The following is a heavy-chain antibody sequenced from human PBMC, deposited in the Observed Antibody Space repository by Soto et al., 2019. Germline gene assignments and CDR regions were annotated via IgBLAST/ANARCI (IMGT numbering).Heavy chain of an antibody. CDR1: GYTFTSYG. J-gene: IGHJ6*02. CDR3: ARSWVTGKVGLDV. V-gene: IGHV1-18*01. CDR2: ISGYTGNT. Sequence: ASVKVSCKASGYTFTSYGFSWVRQAPGQGLEWMGWISGYTGNTNYAQKIQGRVTMTTDTSTSTAHMELRSLISDDTAVYYCARSWVTGKVGLDVWGQGTTVTVSS. D-gene: IGHD2-21*02.